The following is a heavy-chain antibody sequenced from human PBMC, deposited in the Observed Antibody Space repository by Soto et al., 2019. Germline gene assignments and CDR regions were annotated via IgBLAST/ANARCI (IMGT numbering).Heavy chain of an antibody. D-gene: IGHD1-20*01. CDR2: SFFTGRA. CDR3: ARGTITGRFDA. CDR1: GGSISSTVHY. Sequence: QLQMQESSSGLVKPSETLSLNCSVSGGSISSTVHYWAWIRQSPGKGLEWIGFSFFTGRAYYNPSLESRVAISVDPSKNEFSLSLLSVTATDSAVYFCARGTITGRFDAWGQGTVVTVSA. V-gene: IGHV4-39*01. J-gene: IGHJ4*02.